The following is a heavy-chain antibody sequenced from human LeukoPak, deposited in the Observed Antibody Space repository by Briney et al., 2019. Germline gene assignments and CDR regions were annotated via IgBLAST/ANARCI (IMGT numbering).Heavy chain of an antibody. CDR3: ARHCYYYGMDV. CDR1: GVSFSSSSYY. J-gene: IGHJ6*02. V-gene: IGHV4-39*01. Sequence: SETLSLTCTVSGVSFSSSSYYWGWLRQPPGKGLEWIGSIYYSGSTYYNPSLKSRVTISVDTSKNQFSLKLSSVTAADTAVYYCARHCYYYGMDVWGQGTTVTVSS. CDR2: IYYSGST.